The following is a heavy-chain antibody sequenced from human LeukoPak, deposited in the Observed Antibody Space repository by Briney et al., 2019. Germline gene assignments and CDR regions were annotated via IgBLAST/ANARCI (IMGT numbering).Heavy chain of an antibody. J-gene: IGHJ4*02. CDR2: IYHSGST. V-gene: IGHV4-38-2*01. CDR3: ASVNVDTAMVSY. D-gene: IGHD5-18*01. Sequence: SETLSLTCSVSGHSISTNNFWAWIRQPPGKGLEWIGNIYHSGSTYYNPSLKSRVTISVDTSKNQFSLKLSSVTAADTAVYYCASVNVDTAMVSYWGQGTLVTVSS. CDR1: GHSISTNNF.